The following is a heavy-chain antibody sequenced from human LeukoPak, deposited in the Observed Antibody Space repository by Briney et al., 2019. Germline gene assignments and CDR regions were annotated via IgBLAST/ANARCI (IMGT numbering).Heavy chain of an antibody. J-gene: IGHJ4*02. CDR1: GYTFTSTY. CDR2: ISAYNGKT. Sequence: GASVKVSCKTSGYTFTSTYINWVRQTPGQGLEWMGWISAYNGKTNYAQKFQGRVTMTTDSSTSTASMDLTSLRPDDTAVYYCARGGTYYPSIDYWGQGTLVTVSS. CDR3: ARGGTYYPSIDY. D-gene: IGHD1-26*01. V-gene: IGHV1-18*01.